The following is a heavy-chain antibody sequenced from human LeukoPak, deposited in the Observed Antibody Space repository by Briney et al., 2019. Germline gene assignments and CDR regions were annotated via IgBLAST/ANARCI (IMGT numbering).Heavy chain of an antibody. CDR2: IYNSGST. Sequence: SETLSLTCTVSGGSISSYYWSWIRQPAGKGLEWIGRIYNSGSTNYNTNYNPPLTSRVTVSVDTSKNQFSLKLNTVSAADTAVYFCARAIWYGSGTTAFDYWGQGTLVTVSP. CDR3: ARAIWYGSGTTAFDY. J-gene: IGHJ4*02. V-gene: IGHV4-4*07. D-gene: IGHD3-10*01. CDR1: GGSISSYY.